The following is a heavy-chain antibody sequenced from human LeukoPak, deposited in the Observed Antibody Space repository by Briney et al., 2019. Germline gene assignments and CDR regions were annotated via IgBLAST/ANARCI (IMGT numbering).Heavy chain of an antibody. CDR3: ARDRSYCSGGSCSYYFDY. Sequence: SETLSLTCAVYGGSFGGYYWSWIRQPPGKGLEWIGEINDSGSTNYIPSLKSRVTISVDRSKNQFSLWLNSVTAADTAMYYCARDRSYCSGGSCSYYFDYWGQGTLVTVSS. V-gene: IGHV4-34*01. CDR2: INDSGST. D-gene: IGHD2-15*01. CDR1: GGSFGGYY. J-gene: IGHJ4*02.